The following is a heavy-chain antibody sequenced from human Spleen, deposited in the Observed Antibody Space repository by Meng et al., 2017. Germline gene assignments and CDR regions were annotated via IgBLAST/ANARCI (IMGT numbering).Heavy chain of an antibody. D-gene: IGHD4-11*01. CDR3: ARGPTTMAHDFDY. CDR2: INHSGST. CDR1: GGSFSDYY. Sequence: HVHVTQWGPGLLKPSATLSLTCVVSGGSFSDYYWSWIRQPPGKGLEWIGEINHSGSTNYNPSLESRATISVDTSQNNLSLKLSSVTAADSAVYYCARGPTTMAHDFDYWGQGTLVTVSS. J-gene: IGHJ4*02. V-gene: IGHV4-34*01.